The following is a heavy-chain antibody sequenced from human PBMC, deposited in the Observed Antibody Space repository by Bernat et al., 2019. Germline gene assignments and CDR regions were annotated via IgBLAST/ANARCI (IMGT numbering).Heavy chain of an antibody. Sequence: QVQLVESGGGVVQPGRSLRLSCAASGFTFSSYAIHWVRTAPGKGLEWVAIISHDGTKKYYADSVRGRFTISRDNPKNRLYLQMNSLRAEDTALYYCARGQPTHWNFDYWGQGTLVTVSS. V-gene: IGHV3-30-3*01. D-gene: IGHD1-1*01. CDR3: ARGQPTHWNFDY. J-gene: IGHJ4*02. CDR2: ISHDGTKK. CDR1: GFTFSSYA.